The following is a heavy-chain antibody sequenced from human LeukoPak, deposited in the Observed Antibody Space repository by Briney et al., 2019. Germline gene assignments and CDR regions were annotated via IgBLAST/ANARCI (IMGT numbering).Heavy chain of an antibody. D-gene: IGHD5-24*01. CDR3: ARDPEDGLLDY. CDR1: GFTFSSYW. Sequence: GGSLRLSCAASGFTFSSYWMHWVRQAPGKGLVWVSRINSDGSSTSYADSVKGRFTTSRDNAKNTLYLQMNSLRAEDTAVYYRARDPEDGLLDYWGQGTLVTVSS. V-gene: IGHV3-74*01. CDR2: INSDGSST. J-gene: IGHJ4*02.